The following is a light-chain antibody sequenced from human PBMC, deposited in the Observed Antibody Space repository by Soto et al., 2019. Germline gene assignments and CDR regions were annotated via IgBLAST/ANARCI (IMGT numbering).Light chain of an antibody. CDR1: TRDIAGYNY. Sequence: QAASVSGSLGQSITISCTGTTRDIAGYNYISWYQQLPGKAPKLMIYQVTIRPSGISNRFSGSKSGNTASLTISGLQADDEADYYCTSFSTGSSYVIFGGGTKVTVL. CDR2: QVT. J-gene: IGLJ2*01. V-gene: IGLV2-14*01. CDR3: TSFSTGSSYVI.